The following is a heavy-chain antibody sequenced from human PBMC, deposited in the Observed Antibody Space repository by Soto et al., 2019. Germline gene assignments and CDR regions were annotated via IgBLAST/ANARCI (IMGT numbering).Heavy chain of an antibody. J-gene: IGHJ4*02. CDR1: GFTFSSYA. CDR3: VKDSVRGTTARGYYYDSSGYDYFDY. V-gene: IGHV3-64D*08. D-gene: IGHD3-22*01. Sequence: GGSLRLSCSASGFTFSSYAMHWVRQAPGKGLEYVSAISSNGGSTYYADSVKGRFTISRDNSKNTLYLQMSSLRAEDTAVYYCVKDSVRGTTARGYYYDSSGYDYFDYWGQGTLVTVSS. CDR2: ISSNGGST.